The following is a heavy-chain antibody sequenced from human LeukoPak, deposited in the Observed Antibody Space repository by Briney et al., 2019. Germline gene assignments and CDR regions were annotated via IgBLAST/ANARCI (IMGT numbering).Heavy chain of an antibody. Sequence: PGGSLRLSCAASGFTFSSYAMSWVRQAPGKGLEWVSAISGSGASTYYADSVKGRFTISRDNSKNTLYLQMNSLRAEDTAVYYCTHAHCGGDCYGYNWFDPWGQGTLVTVSS. CDR2: ISGSGAST. D-gene: IGHD2-21*02. J-gene: IGHJ5*02. CDR3: THAHCGGDCYGYNWFDP. CDR1: GFTFSSYA. V-gene: IGHV3-23*01.